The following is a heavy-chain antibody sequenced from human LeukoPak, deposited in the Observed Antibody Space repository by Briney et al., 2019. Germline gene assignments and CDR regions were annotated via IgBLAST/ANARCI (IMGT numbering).Heavy chain of an antibody. V-gene: IGHV4-30-4*08. J-gene: IGHJ4*02. Sequence: SETLSLTCTVSGGSISSGDYYWSWIRQPPGKGLEWIGYIYYSGSTYYNPSLKSRVTISVDTSKNQFSLKLSSVTAADTAVYYCAREGDRALFDYWGQGTLVTVSS. CDR1: GGSISSGDYY. CDR2: IYYSGST. CDR3: AREGDRALFDY. D-gene: IGHD2-21*02.